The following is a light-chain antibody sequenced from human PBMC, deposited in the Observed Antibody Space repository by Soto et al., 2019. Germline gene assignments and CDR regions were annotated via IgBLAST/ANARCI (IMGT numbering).Light chain of an antibody. CDR3: QQYDNWPPYT. V-gene: IGKV3-15*01. Sequence: EIVMTQSPATLSVSPGERATLSCRASQSVSSHLAWYQQKPGQAPRLLIYDAATSATGIPDRFSGSGSGTEFTLTISSLQSEDVAVYFCQQYDNWPPYTFGQGTKLESK. J-gene: IGKJ2*01. CDR2: DAA. CDR1: QSVSSH.